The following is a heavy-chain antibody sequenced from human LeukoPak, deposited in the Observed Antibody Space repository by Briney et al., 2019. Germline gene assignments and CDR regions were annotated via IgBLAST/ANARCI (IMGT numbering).Heavy chain of an antibody. D-gene: IGHD4-17*01. CDR3: ARDRSGDYYFDY. V-gene: IGHV3-23*01. CDR2: IRVNGDST. J-gene: IGHJ4*02. Sequence: SGGSLRLSCAASGFTFSSYAMSWVRQAPGKGLEWVSTIRVNGDSTFYADSVKGRFTISRDNSKNTLYLQMNSLRVEDTAVYYCARDRSGDYYFDYWGQGTLVTVSS. CDR1: GFTFSSYA.